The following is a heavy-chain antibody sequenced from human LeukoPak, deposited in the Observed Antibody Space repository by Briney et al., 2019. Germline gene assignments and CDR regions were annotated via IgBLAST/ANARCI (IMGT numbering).Heavy chain of an antibody. D-gene: IGHD2-15*01. CDR1: GFTFGDYA. Sequence: GGSLRLSCTASGFTFGDYAMSWIRQAPGKGLEWVGFIRSKAYGGTTKYAASVKGRFTISRDDSKSIAYLQMNSLKTEDTAVYFCTREELLPKRDYYYYGMDVWGQGTTVTVSS. J-gene: IGHJ6*02. CDR3: TREELLPKRDYYYYGMDV. V-gene: IGHV3-49*03. CDR2: IRSKAYGGTT.